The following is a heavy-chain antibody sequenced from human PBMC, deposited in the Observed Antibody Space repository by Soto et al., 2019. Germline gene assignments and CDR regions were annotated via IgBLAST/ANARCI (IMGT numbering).Heavy chain of an antibody. J-gene: IGHJ5*02. Sequence: QVQLQESGPGLVKPSQTLSLTCTVSGGSISSGGYYWSWIRQHPGKGLEWIGHIYYSGSTYYNPSLKRRVTLSVDPCKNQFPLKLSSVTAADTAVYYCARELAYEFWSDNCFDPWGQGTLVTVSS. CDR1: GGSISSGGYY. CDR2: IYYSGST. D-gene: IGHD3-3*01. V-gene: IGHV4-31*03. CDR3: ARELAYEFWSDNCFDP.